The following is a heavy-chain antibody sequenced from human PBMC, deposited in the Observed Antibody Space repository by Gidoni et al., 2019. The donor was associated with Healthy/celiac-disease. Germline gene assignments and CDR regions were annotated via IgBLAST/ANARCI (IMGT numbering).Heavy chain of an antibody. D-gene: IGHD3-3*01. CDR3: TTAYYDFWSGYG. V-gene: IGHV3-15*07. Sequence: EVQLVESGGGLVKPGGSLRLSCAASGFTFSNAWMNWVRQAPGKGLEWVGRIKSKTDGGTTHYAEPVKGRFTISRDDSKNTLYLQMNSLKTEDTAVYYCTTAYYDFWSGYGWGQGTLVTVSS. CDR1: GFTFSNAW. J-gene: IGHJ4*02. CDR2: IKSKTDGGTT.